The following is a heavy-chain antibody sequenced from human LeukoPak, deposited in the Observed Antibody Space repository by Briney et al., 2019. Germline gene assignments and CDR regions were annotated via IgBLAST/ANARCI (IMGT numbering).Heavy chain of an antibody. Sequence: SETLSLTCTVSGGSISSSSYYWGWIRQPPGKGLGWIGSIYYSGSTYYNPSLKSRVTISVDTSKNQFSLKLSSVTAADTAVYYCARDNAEREWLVFNAFDIWGQGTMVTVSS. J-gene: IGHJ3*02. CDR1: GGSISSSSYY. D-gene: IGHD6-19*01. CDR3: ARDNAEREWLVFNAFDI. CDR2: IYYSGST. V-gene: IGHV4-39*07.